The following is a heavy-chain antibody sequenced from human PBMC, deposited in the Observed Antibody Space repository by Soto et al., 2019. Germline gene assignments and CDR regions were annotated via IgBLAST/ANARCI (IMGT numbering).Heavy chain of an antibody. CDR2: ISGSGGST. J-gene: IGHJ4*02. D-gene: IGHD5-18*01. CDR3: AKDLRWGGYSHRKFDY. CDR1: GFTFSSYA. V-gene: IGHV3-23*01. Sequence: HPGGSLRLSCAASGFTFSSYAMSWVRQAPGKGLEWVSAISGSGGSTYYADSVKGRFTISRDNSKNTLYLQMNSLRAEDTAVYYCAKDLRWGGYSHRKFDYWGQGTLVTVSS.